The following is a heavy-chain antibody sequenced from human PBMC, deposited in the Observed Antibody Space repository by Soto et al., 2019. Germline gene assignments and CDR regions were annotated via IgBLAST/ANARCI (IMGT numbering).Heavy chain of an antibody. V-gene: IGHV4-31*03. CDR3: ARNSNSGWFDP. CDR1: GGSISSGGYY. D-gene: IGHD6-6*01. Sequence: SETLSLTCTVSGGSISSGGYYWSWIRQHPGKGLEWIGYISYSGSTYYNPSLKSRVTISVDTSKNQFSLKLSSVTAADTAVYYCARNSNSGWFDPWGQGTLVTVSS. CDR2: ISYSGST. J-gene: IGHJ5*02.